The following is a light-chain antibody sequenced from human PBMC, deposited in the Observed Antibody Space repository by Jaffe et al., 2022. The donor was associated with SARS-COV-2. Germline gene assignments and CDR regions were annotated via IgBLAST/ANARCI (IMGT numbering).Light chain of an antibody. CDR1: QSVLYSPNNKHY. Sequence: DIVMTQSPDSLAVSLGESATINCKSSQSVLYSPNNKHYLAWYQQKPGQPPKLLIYWASTRESGVPDRFSGSGSGTDFTLTISSLQAEDVAVYYCQQYYSTPWTFGQGTKVEIK. V-gene: IGKV4-1*01. J-gene: IGKJ1*01. CDR3: QQYYSTPWT. CDR2: WAS.